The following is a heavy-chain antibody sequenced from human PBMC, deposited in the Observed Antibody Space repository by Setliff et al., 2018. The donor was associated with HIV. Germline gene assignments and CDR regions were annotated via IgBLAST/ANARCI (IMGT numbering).Heavy chain of an antibody. CDR2: IYYSRAT. D-gene: IGHD5-12*01. CDR3: ASGRGAKGGYDYFGS. J-gene: IGHJ4*02. V-gene: IGHV4-31*03. Sequence: PSETLSLTCTVSGDSISSGGYYWSWIRQLPGKGLEWIGYIYYSRATYYNPSLKNRVTISLDTSKSQFSLKLTSVTAADTALYYCASGRGAKGGYDYFGSWGQGTLVTVSS. CDR1: GDSISSGGYY.